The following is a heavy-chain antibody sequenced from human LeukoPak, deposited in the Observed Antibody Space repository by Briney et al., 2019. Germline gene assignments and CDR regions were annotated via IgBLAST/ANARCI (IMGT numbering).Heavy chain of an antibody. J-gene: IGHJ4*02. CDR2: IYTSGST. D-gene: IGHD2-2*01. V-gene: IGHV4-61*02. Sequence: SETLSLTCTVSGDSISSGSYYWSWIRQPAGKGLEWIGRIYTSGSTNYNPSLKSRVTISVDTSKNQFSLKLSSVTAADTAVYYCARAPIQCSSTSCPLYYFDYWGQGTLVTVSS. CDR1: GDSISSGSYY. CDR3: ARAPIQCSSTSCPLYYFDY.